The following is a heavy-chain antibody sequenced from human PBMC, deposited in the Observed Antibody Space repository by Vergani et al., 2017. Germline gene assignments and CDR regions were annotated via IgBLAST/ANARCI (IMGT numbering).Heavy chain of an antibody. CDR3: AKVGRSEVAGTFGAFDI. D-gene: IGHD6-19*01. V-gene: IGHV3-23*01. CDR2: ISGSGGFT. Sequence: EVQLLESGGNLVQPGGSLRLSCAASGFTFTNFAMTWVRQAPGEGLEWVSGISGSGGFTYYADSAKGRFTISRDNSKNTMFLQMNNLRAEDTAVYYCAKVGRSEVAGTFGAFDIWGQGTMVTVSS. CDR1: GFTFTNFA. J-gene: IGHJ3*02.